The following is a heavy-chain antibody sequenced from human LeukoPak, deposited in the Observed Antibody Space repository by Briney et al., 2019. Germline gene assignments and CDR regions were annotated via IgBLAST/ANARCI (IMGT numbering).Heavy chain of an antibody. V-gene: IGHV3-43D*03. J-gene: IGHJ6*03. Sequence: TGGSLRLSCAASGFTFSSYEMNWVRQAPGKGLEWVSLISWDGGSTYYADSVKGRFTISRDNSKNSLYLQMNSLRAEDTALYYCAKGCSGGSCFAKADYYYYYMDVWGKGTTVTVSS. CDR3: AKGCSGGSCFAKADYYYYYMDV. CDR1: GFTFSSYE. CDR2: ISWDGGST. D-gene: IGHD2-15*01.